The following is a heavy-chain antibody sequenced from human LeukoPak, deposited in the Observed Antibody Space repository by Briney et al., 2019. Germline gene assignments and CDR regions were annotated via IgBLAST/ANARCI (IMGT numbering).Heavy chain of an antibody. CDR3: ARGGVGYYYMDV. D-gene: IGHD3-16*01. J-gene: IGHJ6*03. V-gene: IGHV4-59*11. CDR1: DGSISTHY. Sequence: SETLSLTCSVSDGSISTHYWTWIRQPPGKGLEWVGYIYKSGSTKSNPFLKSRVSFSLDTTKNQLSLKLTSVTAADTAVYYCARGGVGYYYMDVWGKGTTAIVSS. CDR2: IYKSGST.